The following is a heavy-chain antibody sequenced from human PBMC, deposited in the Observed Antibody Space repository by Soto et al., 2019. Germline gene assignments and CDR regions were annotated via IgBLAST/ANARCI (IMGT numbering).Heavy chain of an antibody. D-gene: IGHD2-15*01. CDR1: GYTFTNSD. J-gene: IGHJ4*02. CDR2: MNPDSGHA. CDR3: ARRPHCSGGICYYGLDN. Sequence: ASVKVSCKASGYTFTNSDINWVRQAPGQGLEWMGWMNPDSGHAAYAQKFQGRVTLTTSTSTSTVYMETRSLGSEDTAVYYCARRPHCSGGICYYGLDNWGQGTLVTVS. V-gene: IGHV1-8*01.